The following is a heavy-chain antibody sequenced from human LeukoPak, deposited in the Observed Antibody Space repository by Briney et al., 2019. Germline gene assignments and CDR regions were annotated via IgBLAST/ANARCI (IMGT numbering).Heavy chain of an antibody. Sequence: GGSLRLSCAASGFTFSSYSMNWVRQAPGKGLEWVSYISSSSTIYYADSVKGRFTISRDNAKNSLYLQMNSLRAEDTAVYYCARGTIIAAAGKIDYWVQGTLVTVSS. D-gene: IGHD6-13*01. J-gene: IGHJ4*02. CDR1: GFTFSSYS. CDR2: ISSSSTI. V-gene: IGHV3-48*01. CDR3: ARGTIIAAAGKIDY.